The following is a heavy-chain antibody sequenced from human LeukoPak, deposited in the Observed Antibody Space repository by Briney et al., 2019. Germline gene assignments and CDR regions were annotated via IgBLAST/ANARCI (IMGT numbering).Heavy chain of an antibody. V-gene: IGHV3-23*01. CDR2: ISGDGGIT. CDR1: GFTFRMYA. D-gene: IGHD1-7*01. Sequence: HPGGSLRLSCTASGFTFRMYAMSWVRQAPGKGLEWVSTISGDGGITFYADSVKGRFTISRDNSKNTLSLQMNGLRADDAALYYCAKDRIPGTGTLLGFWGQGTLVTVSS. CDR3: AKDRIPGTGTLLGF. J-gene: IGHJ4*02.